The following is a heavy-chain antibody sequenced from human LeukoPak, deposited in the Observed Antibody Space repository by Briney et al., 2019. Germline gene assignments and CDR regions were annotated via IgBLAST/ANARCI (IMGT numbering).Heavy chain of an antibody. CDR2: INTGNGNT. V-gene: IGHV1-3*04. D-gene: IGHD2/OR15-2a*01. J-gene: IGHJ4*02. CDR1: GYTFTTYA. Sequence: ASVMVSCKASGYTFTTYAIHWVRQAPGQRLEWMGWINTGNGNTKHSQNFQGRVTITRDTSASTAYMELSSLRSEDTAVYYCARHSLTYPAGFDYWGQGTLVTVSS. CDR3: ARHSLTYPAGFDY.